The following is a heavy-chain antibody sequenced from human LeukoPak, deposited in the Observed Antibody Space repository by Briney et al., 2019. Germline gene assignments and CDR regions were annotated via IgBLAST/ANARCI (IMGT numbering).Heavy chain of an antibody. CDR1: GFTFSNYG. CDR2: IWYDGSNK. V-gene: IGHV3-33*01. D-gene: IGHD3-22*01. CDR3: ARDAFYYDTSGYYRFYYYYYMDV. Sequence: GKSLRLSCAASGFTFSNYGMHWVRQAPGKGLEWVAVIWYDGSNKYFADSVKGRFTISRDNSENTLYLQMNSLRAEDTAVYFCARDAFYYDTSGYYRFYYYYYMDVWGKGTTVTVSS. J-gene: IGHJ6*03.